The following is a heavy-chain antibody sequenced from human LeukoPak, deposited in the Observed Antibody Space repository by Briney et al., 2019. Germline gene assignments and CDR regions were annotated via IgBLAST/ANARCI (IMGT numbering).Heavy chain of an antibody. CDR1: GDIVSSNSAA. Sequence: SQTLSLTCVISGDIVSSNSAAWNWIRQSPSRGLEWLGRTYYRSKWYNDYAVSVKSRITINPDTSKNQLSLHLNSVTPEDTAVYYCAGYSYGVRPSWGQGTLVTVSS. J-gene: IGHJ5*02. V-gene: IGHV6-1*01. CDR2: TYYRSKWYN. CDR3: AGYSYGVRPS. D-gene: IGHD5-18*01.